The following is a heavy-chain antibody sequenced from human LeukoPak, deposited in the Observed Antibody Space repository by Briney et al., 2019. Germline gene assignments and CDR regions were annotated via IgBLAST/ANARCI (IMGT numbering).Heavy chain of an antibody. J-gene: IGHJ6*02. CDR2: IKQDGSGK. Sequence: GGSLRLSCAASGFTFSSYWMSWVRQAPGKGLEWVANIKQDGSGKYYVDSVKGRFTISRDNAKNSLYLQMNSLRAEDTAVYYCERERYFDFNSGMDVWGQGTTVTVS. CDR1: GFTFSSYW. V-gene: IGHV3-7*01. D-gene: IGHD3-9*01. CDR3: ERERYFDFNSGMDV.